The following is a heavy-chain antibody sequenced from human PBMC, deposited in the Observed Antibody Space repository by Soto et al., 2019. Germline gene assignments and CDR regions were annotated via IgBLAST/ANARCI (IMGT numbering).Heavy chain of an antibody. J-gene: IGHJ6*03. CDR2: ISAYNGNT. CDR3: ATAPKMRYYDFWSGYRRPYYMDV. D-gene: IGHD3-3*01. CDR1: GYTFTSYG. V-gene: IGHV1-18*01. Sequence: GASVKVSCKASGYTFTSYGISWVRQAPGQGLEWMGWISAYNGNTNYAQKLQGRVTMTTDTSTSTAYMELSSLRSEDTAVYYCATAPKMRYYDFWSGYRRPYYMDVWGKGTTVTVSS.